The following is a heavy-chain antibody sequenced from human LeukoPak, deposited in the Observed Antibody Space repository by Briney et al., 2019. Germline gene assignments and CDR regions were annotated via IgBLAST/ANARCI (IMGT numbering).Heavy chain of an antibody. J-gene: IGHJ5*02. V-gene: IGHV3-30*02. CDR3: AKGGSSSHNWFDP. D-gene: IGHD6-13*01. CDR2: IRNDGSND. CDR1: GFTFSDYG. Sequence: GGSLRLSCASSGFTFSDYGMHWVRQAPGKGLEWVAFIRNDGSNDYYPDFVKGRFTISRDNSRNTLYLQMNSLRAEDTAFYYCAKGGSSSHNWFDPWGQGTRVTVSS.